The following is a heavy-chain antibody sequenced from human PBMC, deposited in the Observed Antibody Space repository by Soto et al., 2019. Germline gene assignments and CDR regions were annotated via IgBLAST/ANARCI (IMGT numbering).Heavy chain of an antibody. D-gene: IGHD5-12*01. CDR1: GGSISSGGYY. Sequence: PSETLSLTCTVSGGSISSGGYYWSWIRQHPGKGLEWIGYIYYSGSTYYNPSLKSRVTISVDTSKNQFSLKLSSVTAADTAVYYCARRSGYDDDFDYWGQGTLVTVSS. V-gene: IGHV4-31*03. CDR2: IYYSGST. CDR3: ARRSGYDDDFDY. J-gene: IGHJ4*02.